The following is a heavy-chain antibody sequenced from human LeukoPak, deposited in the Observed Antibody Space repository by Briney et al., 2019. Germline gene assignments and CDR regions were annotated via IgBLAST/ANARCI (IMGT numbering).Heavy chain of an antibody. CDR1: GGSISSGDYY. V-gene: IGHV4-30-4*08. J-gene: IGHJ4*02. D-gene: IGHD4-17*01. CDR2: IYYSGST. CDR3: AVNYGDYVFY. Sequence: RSSETLSLTCTVSGGSISSGDYYWSWIRQPPGKGLEWIGYIYYSGSTYYNPSLKSRVTISVDTSKNQFSLELSSVTAADTAVYYCAVNYGDYVFYWGQGTLVTVSS.